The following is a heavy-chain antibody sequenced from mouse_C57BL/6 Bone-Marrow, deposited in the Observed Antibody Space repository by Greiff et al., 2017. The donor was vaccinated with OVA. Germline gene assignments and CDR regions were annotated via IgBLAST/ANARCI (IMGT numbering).Heavy chain of an antibody. V-gene: IGHV1-81*01. CDR3: ARKAKVAY. CDR2: IYPRSGNT. CDR1: GYTFTSYG. Sequence: VKLQESGAELARPGASVKLSCKASGYTFTSYGISWVKQRTGQGLEWIGEIYPRSGNTYYNEKFKGKATLTADKSSSTAYMELRSLTSEDSAVYFCARKAKVAYWGQGTLVTVSA. D-gene: IGHD1-1*01. J-gene: IGHJ3*01.